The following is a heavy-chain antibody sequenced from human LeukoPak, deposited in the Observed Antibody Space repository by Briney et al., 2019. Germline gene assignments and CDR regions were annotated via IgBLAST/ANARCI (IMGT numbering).Heavy chain of an antibody. D-gene: IGHD3-22*01. Sequence: GRSLRLSCAASGFTFSSYGMHWVRQAPGKGLEWVAVIWYDGSNKYYADSVKGRFTISRDDSKNTLYLQMNSLRAEDTAVYYCAKDRYYYDSSGLFDYWGQGTLVTVSS. CDR1: GFTFSSYG. CDR3: AKDRYYYDSSGLFDY. CDR2: IWYDGSNK. J-gene: IGHJ4*02. V-gene: IGHV3-33*06.